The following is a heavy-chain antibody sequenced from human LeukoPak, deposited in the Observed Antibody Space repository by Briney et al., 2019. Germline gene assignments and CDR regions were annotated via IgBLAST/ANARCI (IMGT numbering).Heavy chain of an antibody. CDR1: GGTFSSYA. CDR3: ARSEYYYGSGSKRHKGGWFDP. Sequence: VASVKVSCKASGGTFSSYAISWVRQAPGQGLEWMGGIIPIFGTANYAQKFQGRVTITADESTSTAYMELSSLRSEDTAVYYCARSEYYYGSGSKRHKGGWFDPWGQGTLVTVSS. V-gene: IGHV1-69*13. J-gene: IGHJ5*02. D-gene: IGHD3-10*01. CDR2: IIPIFGTA.